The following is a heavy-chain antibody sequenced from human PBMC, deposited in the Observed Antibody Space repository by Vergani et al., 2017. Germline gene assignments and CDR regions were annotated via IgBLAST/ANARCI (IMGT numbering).Heavy chain of an antibody. CDR2: ISGSGGST. D-gene: IGHD3/OR15-3a*01. J-gene: IGHJ4*02. CDR3: AKTDWDY. CDR1: GFTFSNAW. V-gene: IGHV3-23*04. Sequence: EVQLVESGGGLVKPGGSLRLSCAASGFTFSNAWVNWVRQAPGKGLEWVSAISGSGGSTYYADSVKGRFTISRDNSKNTLYLQMNSLRAEDTAVYYCAKTDWDYWGQGTLVTVSS.